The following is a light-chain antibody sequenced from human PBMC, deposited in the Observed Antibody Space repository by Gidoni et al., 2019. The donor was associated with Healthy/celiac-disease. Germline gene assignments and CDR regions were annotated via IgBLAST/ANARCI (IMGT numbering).Light chain of an antibody. CDR2: DVS. CDR3: SAYTSSSTVV. Sequence: QSALTPPASVSGSPGQSITISCTGTSSDVGVDNYVSWYQQHPGKAPKLMIDDVSNRPSGVSNRFSGSKSGNTASLTISGLQAEDEADYYCSAYTSSSTVVFGTGTKVTVL. V-gene: IGLV2-14*01. J-gene: IGLJ1*01. CDR1: SSDVGVDNY.